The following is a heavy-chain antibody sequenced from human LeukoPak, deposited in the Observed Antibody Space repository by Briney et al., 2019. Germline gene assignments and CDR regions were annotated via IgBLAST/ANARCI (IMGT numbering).Heavy chain of an antibody. CDR2: ISAYNGNT. Sequence: ASVKVSCKASGYTFTTYGISWVRQAPGQGHEWMGWISAYNGNTNYAEKLQGRVTMTTDTSTSTAYMELRNLRSDDTAFYYCARDDLDGSGGTCYPDNYWGQGTLVAVSA. CDR3: ARDDLDGSGGTCYPDNY. D-gene: IGHD2-15*01. V-gene: IGHV1-18*01. J-gene: IGHJ4*02. CDR1: GYTFTTYG.